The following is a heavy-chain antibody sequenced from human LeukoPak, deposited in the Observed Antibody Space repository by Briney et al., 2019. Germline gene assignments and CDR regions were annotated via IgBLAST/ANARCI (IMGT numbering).Heavy chain of an antibody. Sequence: PGGSLSLSCAGSGFTLSSFGMHRSSQAPGKGLEGVAFIGYDGSNKYYADSVKGRFTISRDNSKNTLYLQMNSLRAEDTAVYYCANLPIIVGATRLPPWGQGTLVTVSS. V-gene: IGHV3-30*02. CDR1: GFTLSSFG. CDR2: IGYDGSNK. J-gene: IGHJ5*02. D-gene: IGHD1-26*01. CDR3: ANLPIIVGATRLPP.